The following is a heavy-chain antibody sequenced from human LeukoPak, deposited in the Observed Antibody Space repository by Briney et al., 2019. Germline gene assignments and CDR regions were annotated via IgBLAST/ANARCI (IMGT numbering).Heavy chain of an antibody. J-gene: IGHJ4*02. V-gene: IGHV3-7*01. CDR3: LSGPAH. CDR2: INEDGSEK. CDR1: GFILRNYW. Sequence: PAGPLSLSCAAAGFILRNYWLGWVRQAPGKGVERVANINEDGSEKYYVDSVKGPFTISRDNAKNSLYLQMNSLRAEDTAVFCCLSGPAHCGQGALVTVSS.